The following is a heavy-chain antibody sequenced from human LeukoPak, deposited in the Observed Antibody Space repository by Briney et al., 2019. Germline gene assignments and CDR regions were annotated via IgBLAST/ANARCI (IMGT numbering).Heavy chain of an antibody. V-gene: IGHV3-74*03. J-gene: IGHJ3*02. CDR2: INSDGSST. Sequence: GGSLRLSCAASGFTFSRYWMHWVRQAPGKGLVWVSHINSDGSSTTYADSVKGRFTISRDNAKNTLYLQMNSLRVEDTAVYYCTDRFGDVFDIWGQGTVVTVSS. D-gene: IGHD3-3*01. CDR3: TDRFGDVFDI. CDR1: GFTFSRYW.